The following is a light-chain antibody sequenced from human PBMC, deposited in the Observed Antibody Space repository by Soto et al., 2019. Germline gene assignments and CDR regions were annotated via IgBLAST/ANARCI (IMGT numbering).Light chain of an antibody. J-gene: IGKJ1*01. CDR3: QQYGSSGT. CDR2: GAS. CDR1: QSVGSSY. V-gene: IGKV3-20*01. Sequence: EIVMTQSPATLSVSPGERATLSCRASQSVGSSYLAWYQQKPGQAPRLLIYGASNRATGIPDRFSGSGSGTDFTLTISRLEPEDFAVYYCQQYGSSGTFGQGTKVDI.